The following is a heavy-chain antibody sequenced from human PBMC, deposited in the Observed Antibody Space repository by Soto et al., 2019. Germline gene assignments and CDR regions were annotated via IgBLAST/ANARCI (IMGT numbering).Heavy chain of an antibody. V-gene: IGHV4-34*01. CDR2: VNHGGTS. Sequence: SETLSLTCAVHGGSFSGYYWDWIRQPPGKGLEWIGEVNHGGTSNYNPSLKSRAIISVDTSKNQFSLKLTSVTAADTAVYYCARGYYYDSSGYYYDYWGQGTLVTVS. CDR3: ARGYYYDSSGYYYDY. CDR1: GGSFSGYY. D-gene: IGHD3-22*01. J-gene: IGHJ4*02.